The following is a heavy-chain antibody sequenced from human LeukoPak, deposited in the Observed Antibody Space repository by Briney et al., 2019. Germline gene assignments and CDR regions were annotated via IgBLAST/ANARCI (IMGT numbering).Heavy chain of an antibody. CDR2: ISGSGDNT. D-gene: IGHD1-26*01. V-gene: IGHV3-23*01. CDR1: GFTFSGFA. CDR3: EKMEGHPLPKYYMDV. Sequence: GGSLRLSCAASGFTFSGFAMSWIRRTPGKGLEWVSGISGSGDNTLYADSVKGRFTISRDNSKNTLYLEMNSLRAEDTAIYYCEKMEGHPLPKYYMDVWGQGTTVTVSS. J-gene: IGHJ6*01.